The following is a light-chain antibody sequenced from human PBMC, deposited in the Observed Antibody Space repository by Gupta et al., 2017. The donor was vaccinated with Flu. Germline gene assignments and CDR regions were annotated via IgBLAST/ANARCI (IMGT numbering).Light chain of an antibody. J-gene: IGKJ4*01. CDR1: QDITNS. Sequence: DIQLTQSPSFLSASVGDRVTITCQASQDITNSLNWYQQKPGKAPNLLIYDASHLETGVPSRFSGSESGTDFTFTISSLQPEDIATYYCQQYDDLPLTFGGGTKVEIK. V-gene: IGKV1-33*01. CDR2: DAS. CDR3: QQYDDLPLT.